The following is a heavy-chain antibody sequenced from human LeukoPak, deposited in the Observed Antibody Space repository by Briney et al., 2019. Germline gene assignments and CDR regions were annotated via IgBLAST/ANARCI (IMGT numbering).Heavy chain of an antibody. J-gene: IGHJ6*03. V-gene: IGHV4-59*11. Sequence: PSETLSLTCTVSGGSISSHYWSWIRQPPGKGLEWIGYIYYSGSTNYNPSLKSRVTISVDMSKNQFSLKLSSVTAADTAVYYCARATSGNPLPTSYYYYYMDVWGKGTTVTVSS. CDR3: ARATSGNPLPTSYYYYYMDV. CDR2: IYYSGST. CDR1: GGSISSHY. D-gene: IGHD4-23*01.